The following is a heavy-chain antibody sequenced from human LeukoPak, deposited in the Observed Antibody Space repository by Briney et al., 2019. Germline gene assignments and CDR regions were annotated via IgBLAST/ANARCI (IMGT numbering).Heavy chain of an antibody. CDR2: ISAYNGNT. Sequence: VASVKVSCKASGYTFTSYGISWVRQAPGQGLEWMGWISAYNGNTNYAQKLQGRVTMTTDTSTSTAYMELRSLRSDDTAVYYCARDGTGYYSYYYYGMDVWGQGTTVTVSS. CDR3: ARDGTGYYSYYYYGMDV. D-gene: IGHD3/OR15-3a*01. V-gene: IGHV1-18*01. CDR1: GYTFTSYG. J-gene: IGHJ6*02.